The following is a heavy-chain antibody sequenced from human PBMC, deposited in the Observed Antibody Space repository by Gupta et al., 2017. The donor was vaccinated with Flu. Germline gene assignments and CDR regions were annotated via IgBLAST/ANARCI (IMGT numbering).Heavy chain of an antibody. Sequence: QVQLQESGPGLVKPSESLSLTCTVSGGSVTNYYCNWIRQPAGKGLEWIGRIQTTGYTNYNHSLESRVTISVDASTNSFSLRLTSVTAADTAVFFCATEGSLPGPDYAAGGQGTMVTVSS. D-gene: IGHD4/OR15-4a*01. V-gene: IGHV4-4*07. CDR3: ATEGSLPGPDYAA. CDR2: IQTTGYT. CDR1: GGSVTNYY. J-gene: IGHJ4*02.